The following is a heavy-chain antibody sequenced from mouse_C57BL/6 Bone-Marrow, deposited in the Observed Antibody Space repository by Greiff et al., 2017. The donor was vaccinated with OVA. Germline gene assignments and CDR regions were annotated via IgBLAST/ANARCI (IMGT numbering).Heavy chain of an antibody. CDR3: ARSPKRWLLRVDY. J-gene: IGHJ2*01. CDR1: GFTFSSYG. V-gene: IGHV5-6*01. Sequence: EVQVVESGGDLVKPGGSLKLSCAASGFTFSSYGMSWVRQTPDKRLEWVATISSGGSYTYYPDSVKGRFTNSRDNAKNTLYLQMSSLKSEDTAMYDCARSPKRWLLRVDYWGQGTTLTVSS. CDR2: ISSGGSYT. D-gene: IGHD2-3*01.